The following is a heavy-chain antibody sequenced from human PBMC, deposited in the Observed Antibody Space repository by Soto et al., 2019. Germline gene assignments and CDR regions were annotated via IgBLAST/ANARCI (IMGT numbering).Heavy chain of an antibody. J-gene: IGHJ6*02. D-gene: IGHD6-13*01. CDR1: GYSFTSYW. V-gene: IGHV5-10-1*01. CDR2: IDPSDSYT. Sequence: GESLKISCKGSGYSFTSYWISWVRQMPGKGLEWMGRIDPSDSYTNYSPSFQGHVTISADKSISTAYLQWSSLKASDTAMYYCARLFEYSSSLSTYEDYYYYGMDVWGQGTTVTVSS. CDR3: ARLFEYSSSLSTYEDYYYYGMDV.